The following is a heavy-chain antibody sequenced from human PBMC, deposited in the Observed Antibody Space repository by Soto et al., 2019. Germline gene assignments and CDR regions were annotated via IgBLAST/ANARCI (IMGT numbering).Heavy chain of an antibody. J-gene: IGHJ4*02. CDR3: ARHSHVREYYFDY. V-gene: IGHV4-59*08. CDR2: IYYSGGT. CDR1: GGSISSYY. Sequence: QVQLQESGPGLVKPSETLSLTCTVSGGSISSYYWSWIRQPPGKGLEWIGYIYYSGGTNYNPSLKSRVTISVDTSKNQFSLKLSSVTAADTAVYYCARHSHVREYYFDYWGQGTLVTVSS. D-gene: IGHD3-10*01.